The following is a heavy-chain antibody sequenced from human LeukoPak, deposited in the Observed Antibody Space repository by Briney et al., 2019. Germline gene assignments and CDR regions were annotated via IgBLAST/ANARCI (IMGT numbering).Heavy chain of an antibody. V-gene: IGHV4-39*01. CDR2: IYYSGST. CDR3: ARLIVVPAAISDPFDY. Sequence: PSETLSLTCTVSGGSISSSSYYWGWIRQPPGKGLEWIGSIYYSGSTYYNPSLNSRVTTSVDTSKNQFSLKLSSVTAADTAVYYCARLIVVPAAISDPFDYWGQGTLVTVSS. J-gene: IGHJ4*02. CDR1: GGSISSSSYY. D-gene: IGHD2-2*02.